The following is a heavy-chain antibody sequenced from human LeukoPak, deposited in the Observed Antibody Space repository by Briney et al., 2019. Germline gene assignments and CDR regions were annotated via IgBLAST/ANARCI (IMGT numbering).Heavy chain of an antibody. Sequence: PSETLSLTCTVSGGSISSYYWSWIRQSPGKGLEWMGYIFHSGSTTYNPSLSSRLTISVDTSKNQFSLELRSVTATDTAVYYCARQGTSGSYLTGLDVWGQGTTVTVS. V-gene: IGHV4-59*08. J-gene: IGHJ6*02. CDR1: GGSISSYY. CDR2: IFHSGST. D-gene: IGHD3-22*01. CDR3: ARQGTSGSYLTGLDV.